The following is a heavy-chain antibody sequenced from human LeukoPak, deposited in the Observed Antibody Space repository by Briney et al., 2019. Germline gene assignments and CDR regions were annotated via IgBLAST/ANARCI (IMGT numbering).Heavy chain of an antibody. V-gene: IGHV3-66*01. J-gene: IGHJ4*02. CDR2: IYSGGST. Sequence: GGSLRLSCAASGFTVSSNYMSWVRQAPGKGLEWVSVIYSGGSTYYADSVKGRFTISRDNSKNTLYLQMNSLRAEDTAVYYCARDQPRYYSDYWGQGTLVTVSS. CDR1: GFTVSSNY. CDR3: ARDQPRYYSDY.